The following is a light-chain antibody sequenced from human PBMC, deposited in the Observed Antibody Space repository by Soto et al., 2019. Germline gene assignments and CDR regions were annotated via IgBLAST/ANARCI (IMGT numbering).Light chain of an antibody. CDR3: QQYGSSSLT. J-gene: IGKJ4*01. CDR1: QSVSSSY. V-gene: IGKV3-20*01. Sequence: EIGLTQSPGTLSLSPGERATLSCRASQSVSSSYLAWYQQKPGQAPRLLIYGASGRATGIPDRFSGSVSGTDFTLTISRLEPEDFEVYYCQQYGSSSLTFGGGTKVEIK. CDR2: GAS.